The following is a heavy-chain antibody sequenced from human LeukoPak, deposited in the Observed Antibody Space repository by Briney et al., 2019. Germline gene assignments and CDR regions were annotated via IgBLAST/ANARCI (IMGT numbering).Heavy chain of an antibody. J-gene: IGHJ5*02. V-gene: IGHV4-34*01. CDR1: GGSFSGYY. CDR2: INHSGST. CDR3: ARGRYYDFWSGYTRNWFDP. D-gene: IGHD3-3*01. Sequence: SEALSLTCAVYGGSFSGYYWSRIRQPPGKGLEWIGEINHSGSTNYNPSLKSRVTISVDTSKNQFSLKLSSVTAADTAVYYCARGRYYDFWSGYTRNWFDPWGQGTLVTVSS.